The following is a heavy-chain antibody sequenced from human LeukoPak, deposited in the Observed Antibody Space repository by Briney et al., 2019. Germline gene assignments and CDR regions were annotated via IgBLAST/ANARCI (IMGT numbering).Heavy chain of an antibody. Sequence: GGSLRLSCAASGFTFSSYAMHWVRQAPGKGLEYVSAISSNGGSTYYANSVKGRFTISRDNSKNTLYLQMNSLRAEDTAVYYCAKNSGYYYSYYYMDVWGKGTTVTISS. CDR1: GFTFSSYA. CDR3: AKNSGYYYSYYYMDV. CDR2: ISSNGGST. V-gene: IGHV3-64*01. D-gene: IGHD3-22*01. J-gene: IGHJ6*03.